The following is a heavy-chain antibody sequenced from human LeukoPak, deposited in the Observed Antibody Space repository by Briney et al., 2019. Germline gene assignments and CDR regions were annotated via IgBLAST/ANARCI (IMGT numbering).Heavy chain of an antibody. CDR1: GFTFSSYA. V-gene: IGHV3-23*01. Sequence: GGSLRLSCAASGFTFSSYAMSWVRQAPGKGLECVSVISGSGSSTYYADSVKGRFTISRDNAKNSLYLQMNSLRAEDTAVYYCARDAHYDFWSGYYSTWPLGYWGQGTLVTVSS. CDR2: ISGSGSST. D-gene: IGHD3-3*01. CDR3: ARDAHYDFWSGYYSTWPLGY. J-gene: IGHJ4*02.